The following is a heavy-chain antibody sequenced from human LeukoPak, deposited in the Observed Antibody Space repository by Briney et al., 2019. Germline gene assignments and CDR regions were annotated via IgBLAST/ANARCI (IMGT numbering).Heavy chain of an antibody. CDR1: GYTFTGYY. CDR2: INPNSGGT. D-gene: IGHD3-22*01. Sequence: ASVKVSCKASGYTFTGYYMHWVRQAPGQGLEWMGWINPNSGGTNYAQKFQGRVTMTRDTSISTAYMELSRLRSDDTAVYYCASDTYYYDSSGSKADYWGQGTLVTVSS. V-gene: IGHV1-2*02. CDR3: ASDTYYYDSSGSKADY. J-gene: IGHJ4*02.